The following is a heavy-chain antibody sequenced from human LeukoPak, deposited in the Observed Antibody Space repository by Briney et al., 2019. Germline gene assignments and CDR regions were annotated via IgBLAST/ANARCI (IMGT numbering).Heavy chain of an antibody. CDR1: GGTFSSYA. D-gene: IGHD3-22*01. Sequence: GASVKVSCKASGGTFSSYAISWVRQAPGQGLEWMGGIIPIFGTANYAQKFQGRVTITADKSTSTAYMELSSLRSEDTAVYYCATGITMIVVGYDGALDYWGQGTLVTVSS. CDR3: ATGITMIVVGYDGALDY. J-gene: IGHJ4*02. CDR2: IIPIFGTA. V-gene: IGHV1-69*06.